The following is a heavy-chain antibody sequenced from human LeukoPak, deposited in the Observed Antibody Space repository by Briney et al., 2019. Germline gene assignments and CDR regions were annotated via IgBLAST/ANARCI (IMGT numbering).Heavy chain of an antibody. D-gene: IGHD2-21*01. Sequence: SGRSLRLSCAASGFTFDDFAMHWVRHAPGKGLEWVSSINWNSGTIGYADSVKGRFAISRDSAKNSLYLQMNSLRAEDTALYYCAKDMAYSGNAFDVWGQGTVVTVSS. J-gene: IGHJ3*01. V-gene: IGHV3-9*01. CDR3: AKDMAYSGNAFDV. CDR1: GFTFDDFA. CDR2: INWNSGTI.